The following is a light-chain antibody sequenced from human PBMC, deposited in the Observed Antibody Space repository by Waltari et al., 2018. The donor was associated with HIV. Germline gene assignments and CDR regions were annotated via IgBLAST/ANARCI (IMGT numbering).Light chain of an antibody. CDR2: EGI. V-gene: IGLV2-23*01. CDR3: SSYGGSSNWL. Sequence: QSALTQPASVSGSPGQSITISYTGTSSDVGNYNLVSWYQQNPGKAPKLIMYEGIKRPSGVSNRISGSKSANTASLTISGLQAEDEADYYCSSYGGSSNWLFGGGTKLTVL. CDR1: SSDVGNYNL. J-gene: IGLJ2*01.